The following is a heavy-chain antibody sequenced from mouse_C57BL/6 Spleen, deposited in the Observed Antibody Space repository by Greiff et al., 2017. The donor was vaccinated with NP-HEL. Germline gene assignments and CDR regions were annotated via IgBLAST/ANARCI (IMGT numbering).Heavy chain of an antibody. CDR2: IDPSDSYT. D-gene: IGHD3-2*02. Sequence: VQLQQPGAELVMPGASVKLSCKASGYTFTRYWMHWVKQRPGQGLEWIGEIDPSDSYTNYTQKFKGKSTLTVDKSSSTAYMQLSSLTSEDSAVYYCARDSSAAMDYWGQGTSVTVSS. CDR1: GYTFTRYW. J-gene: IGHJ4*01. CDR3: ARDSSAAMDY. V-gene: IGHV1-69*01.